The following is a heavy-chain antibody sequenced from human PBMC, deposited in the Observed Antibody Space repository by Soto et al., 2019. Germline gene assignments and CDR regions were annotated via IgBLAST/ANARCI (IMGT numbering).Heavy chain of an antibody. Sequence: QFQLVQSGAELREPGASVKVSCKASGYTFTNYGVSWVRQAPGQGLEWMGWIGGYKGNTNYAQKLQGRVTLTTDTSTSTAYMELRSLRSDDTAVYYCAPHTLDTGMPSGYWGQGTLVTVSS. CDR2: IGGYKGNT. V-gene: IGHV1-18*01. J-gene: IGHJ4*02. D-gene: IGHD5-18*01. CDR3: APHTLDTGMPSGY. CDR1: GYTFTNYG.